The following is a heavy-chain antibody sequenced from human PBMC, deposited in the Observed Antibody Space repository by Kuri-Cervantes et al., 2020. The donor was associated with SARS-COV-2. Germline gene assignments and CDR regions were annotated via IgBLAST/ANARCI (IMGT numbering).Heavy chain of an antibody. CDR1: GFPFSSYA. D-gene: IGHD6-13*01. Sequence: GESLKISCAASGFPFSSYAMSWVRQAPGKGLEWVSAISGSGGSTYYADSVKGRFTISRDNSKNTLYLQMNSLRAEDTAVYYCAKPEAAGPFYYGMDVWGQGTTVTVSS. CDR2: ISGSGGST. J-gene: IGHJ6*02. CDR3: AKPEAAGPFYYGMDV. V-gene: IGHV3-23*01.